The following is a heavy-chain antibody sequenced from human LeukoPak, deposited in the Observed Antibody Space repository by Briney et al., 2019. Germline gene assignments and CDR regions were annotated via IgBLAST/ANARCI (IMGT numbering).Heavy chain of an antibody. D-gene: IGHD3-10*01. V-gene: IGHV4-30-4*01. Sequence: SQTLSLTCTVSGGSISSGDYYWSWIRQPPGKGLEWIGYIYYSGSTYYNPSLKSRVTISVDTSKNQFSLKLSSVTAADTAVYYCARDRMVRGVISPWGQGTLVTVSS. CDR3: ARDRMVRGVISP. CDR2: IYYSGST. J-gene: IGHJ5*02. CDR1: GGSISSGDYY.